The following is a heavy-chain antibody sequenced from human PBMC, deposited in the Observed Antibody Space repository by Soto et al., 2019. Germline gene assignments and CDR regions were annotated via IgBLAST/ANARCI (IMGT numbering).Heavy chain of an antibody. J-gene: IGHJ4*02. Sequence: QVQLVQSGAEVKKPGTSVKVSCKASGYTFTSNGISWVRQAPGQGLEWMGWISTYNGKTNYAQKLQDRVTMTRDTSTSIAYMALRDLRSDDTAVYYCARDGYGDCGYWGQGSLVTVSS. CDR2: ISTYNGKT. CDR3: ARDGYGDCGY. CDR1: GYTFTSNG. V-gene: IGHV1-18*01. D-gene: IGHD4-17*01.